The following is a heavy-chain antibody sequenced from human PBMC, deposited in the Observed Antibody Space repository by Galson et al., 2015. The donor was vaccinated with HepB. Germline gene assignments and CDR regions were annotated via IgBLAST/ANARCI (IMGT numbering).Heavy chain of an antibody. V-gene: IGHV3-48*04. CDR3: ARDRYPYYYDSSGHTGGMDV. J-gene: IGHJ6*02. D-gene: IGHD3-22*01. CDR2: ISSSSTI. CDR1: GFTFSSYS. Sequence: SLRLSCAASGFTFSSYSMNWVRQAPGKGLEWVSYISSSSTIYYADSVKGRFTISRDNAKNSLYLQMNSLRAEDTAVYYCARDRYPYYYDSSGHTGGMDVWGQGTTVTVSS.